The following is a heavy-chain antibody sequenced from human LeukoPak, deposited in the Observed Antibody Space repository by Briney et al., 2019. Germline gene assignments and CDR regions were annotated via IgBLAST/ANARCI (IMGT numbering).Heavy chain of an antibody. J-gene: IGHJ4*02. Sequence: PSETLSLTCAVYGGSFSGYYWSWIRQPPGKGLEWIGEINHSGSTNYNPSLKGRVTISVDTSKNQFSLKLSSVTAADTAVYYCARGFGYSSSSVSSGYFDYWGQGTLVTVSS. V-gene: IGHV4-34*01. CDR2: INHSGST. CDR1: GGSFSGYY. D-gene: IGHD6-6*01. CDR3: ARGFGYSSSSVSSGYFDY.